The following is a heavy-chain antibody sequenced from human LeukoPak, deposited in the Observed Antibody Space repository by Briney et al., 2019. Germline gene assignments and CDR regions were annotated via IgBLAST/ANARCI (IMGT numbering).Heavy chain of an antibody. CDR2: ISASGRTT. CDR3: ARDLGTQEYFDY. V-gene: IGHV3-11*01. Sequence: GGSLRLSCAASGFTFSDYYMSWIRQAPGKGLEWISYISASGRTTYCADSVKGRFTISRDNAKNSLYLVMDSLRAEDTAVYFCARDLGTQEYFDYWGQGSRVSVSS. CDR1: GFTFSDYY. J-gene: IGHJ4*02. D-gene: IGHD1-1*01.